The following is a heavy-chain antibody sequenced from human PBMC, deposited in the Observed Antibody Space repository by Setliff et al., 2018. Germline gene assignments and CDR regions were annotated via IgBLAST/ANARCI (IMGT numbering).Heavy chain of an antibody. D-gene: IGHD6-19*01. CDR1: GFTFTNYA. CDR2: ILGSDGRT. CDR3: AKDYQSDSGWDFDY. J-gene: IGHJ4*02. V-gene: IGHV3-23*01. Sequence: GGSLRLSCTASGFTFTNYAMSWVRQAPGKGLEWVSGILGSDGRTYYADSVEGRFTISGDNSKSTLYLQMSSLRAEDTAVYYCAKDYQSDSGWDFDYWGQGTLVTVSS.